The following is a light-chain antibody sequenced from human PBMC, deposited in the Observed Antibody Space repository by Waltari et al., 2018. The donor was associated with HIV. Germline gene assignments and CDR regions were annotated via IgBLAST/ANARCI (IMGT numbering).Light chain of an antibody. CDR2: EVS. CDR1: NTDVGRSTY. CDR3: WSYTSSDTFV. J-gene: IGLJ1*01. V-gene: IGLV2-14*01. Sequence: QSALTQPVSVSGSPGQSIAISCIGHNTDVGRSTYVSWYQHHPGKAPHLIIYEVSNRPAEVSNRFSGSKSGDTAFLTISGLHGEDEADYYCWSYTSSDTFVFGTGTKVTVL.